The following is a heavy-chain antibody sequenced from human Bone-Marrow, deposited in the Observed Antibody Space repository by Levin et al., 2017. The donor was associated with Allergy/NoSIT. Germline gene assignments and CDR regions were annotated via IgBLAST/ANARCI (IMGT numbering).Heavy chain of an antibody. Sequence: GESLKISCAVSGFTLNNAWINWVRQAPGKGLEWVGRFKGKTDGGTTDYAAPVKGRFTIPRDDSKNMLYLQMHSLKTEDTAVYYCSTVRYCTSGVCYARYYYYYGMDVWGQGTTVTVSS. CDR2: FKGKTDGGTT. CDR1: GFTLNNAW. V-gene: IGHV3-15*07. D-gene: IGHD2-8*01. J-gene: IGHJ6*02. CDR3: STVRYCTSGVCYARYYYYYGMDV.